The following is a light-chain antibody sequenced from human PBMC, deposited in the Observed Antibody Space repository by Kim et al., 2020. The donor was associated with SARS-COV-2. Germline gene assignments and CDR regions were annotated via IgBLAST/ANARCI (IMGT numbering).Light chain of an antibody. J-gene: IGLJ3*02. CDR2: YDS. CDR1: NIGSKS. V-gene: IGLV3-21*04. Sequence: SYELTQPPSVSVAPGKTARITCGGNNIGSKSVYWYQQKPGQAPVLVIYYDSDRPSGIPERFSGSNSGNTATLTISRVEAGDEADYYCQVWDSSGDHWVFG. CDR3: QVWDSSGDHWV.